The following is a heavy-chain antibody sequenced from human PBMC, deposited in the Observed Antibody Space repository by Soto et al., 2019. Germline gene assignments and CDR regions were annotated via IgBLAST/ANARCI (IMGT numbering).Heavy chain of an antibody. CDR2: INHSGST. J-gene: IGHJ6*02. CDR3: ARLTAAGSYYYYGMDV. D-gene: IGHD6-13*01. V-gene: IGHV4-34*01. CDR1: GGSFSGYY. Sequence: SETLSLTCAVYGGSFSGYYWSWIRQPPGKGLEWIGEINHSGSTNYNPSLKGRVTISVDTSKNQFSLKLSSVTAADTAVYYCARLTAAGSYYYYGMDVWGQGTTVTVSS.